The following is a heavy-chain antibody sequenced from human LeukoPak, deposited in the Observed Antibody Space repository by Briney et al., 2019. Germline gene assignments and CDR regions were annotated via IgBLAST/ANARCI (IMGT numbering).Heavy chain of an antibody. CDR1: AFSLNAYN. Sequence: GGSLRLSFAASAFSLNAYNMNWVRQAPGKGLEWVSSISYTGTYIYYADSVKGRFTISRDNAQNSLYLQMNSLRAEDTAIYYCVRDRGTYRPIDYWGQGTLVTVSS. J-gene: IGHJ4*02. V-gene: IGHV3-21*04. CDR2: ISYTGTYI. CDR3: VRDRGTYRPIDY. D-gene: IGHD1-26*01.